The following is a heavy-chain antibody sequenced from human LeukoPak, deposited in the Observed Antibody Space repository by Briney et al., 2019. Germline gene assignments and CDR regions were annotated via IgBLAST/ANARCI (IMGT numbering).Heavy chain of an antibody. CDR2: ISSSGSTI. D-gene: IGHD3-10*01. Sequence: GGSLRLSCAASGFTVSSNEMSWVRQAPGKGLEWVSYISSSGSTIYYADSVKGRFTISRDNSKNTLYLQMNSLRVEDTAVYYCARDSSMLRGPLVIYYFDFWGQGTLVTVSS. CDR1: GFTVSSNE. CDR3: ARDSSMLRGPLVIYYFDF. J-gene: IGHJ4*02. V-gene: IGHV3-48*03.